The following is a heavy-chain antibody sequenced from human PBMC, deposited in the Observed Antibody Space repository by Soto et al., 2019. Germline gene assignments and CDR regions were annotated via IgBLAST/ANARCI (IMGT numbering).Heavy chain of an antibody. Sequence: ASVKVSCKASGYTFTGYYMHWVRQAPGQGLEWMGWINPNSGGTNYAQNLQGRVTMTTDTSTSTAYMELRSLRSDDTAVYYCARVDTAMVMWYFDYWGQGTLVTVSS. CDR1: GYTFTGYY. J-gene: IGHJ4*02. D-gene: IGHD5-18*01. CDR2: INPNSGGT. CDR3: ARVDTAMVMWYFDY. V-gene: IGHV1-2*02.